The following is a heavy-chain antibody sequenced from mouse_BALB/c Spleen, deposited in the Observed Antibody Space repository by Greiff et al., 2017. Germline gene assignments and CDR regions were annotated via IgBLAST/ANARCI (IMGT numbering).Heavy chain of an antibody. J-gene: IGHJ4*01. CDR2: SRTEASDYTT. Sequence: EVNLVESGGGLVQPGGSLRLSCATSGFTFSDFYMEWVRQPPGKRLEWIAASRTEASDYTTEYSASVKGQFIVSRDTSQSILYLQMSALRAEDSAVYYCARDALSDAMDDWGQGTSVTVSS. V-gene: IGHV7-1*02. CDR1: GFTFSDFY. CDR3: ARDALSDAMDD.